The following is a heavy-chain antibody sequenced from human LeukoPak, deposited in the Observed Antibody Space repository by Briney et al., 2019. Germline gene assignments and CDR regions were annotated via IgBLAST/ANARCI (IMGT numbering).Heavy chain of an antibody. D-gene: IGHD3-3*01. Sequence: PSETLSLTCTVSGGSISSHYRSWIRQPPGKGLEWIGYIYYSGSTNYNPSLKSRVTISVDTSKNQFSLKLSSVTAADTAVYYCARVGGGDFWSGPPAYYFDYWGQGTLVTVSS. CDR2: IYYSGST. V-gene: IGHV4-59*11. CDR3: ARVGGGDFWSGPPAYYFDY. CDR1: GGSISSHY. J-gene: IGHJ4*02.